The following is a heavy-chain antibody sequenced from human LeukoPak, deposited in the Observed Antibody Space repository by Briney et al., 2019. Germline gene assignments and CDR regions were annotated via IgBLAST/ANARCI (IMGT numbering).Heavy chain of an antibody. CDR3: ARGKIAGAVPSKPHH. V-gene: IGHV3-23*01. CDR1: GFTFSSYA. D-gene: IGHD6-19*01. J-gene: IGHJ4*02. Sequence: GGSLRLSCAASGFTFSSYAMSWVRQAPGKGLEWVSDISGSGGSTYYADSVKGRFTISRDNSKNTLYLQMNSLRAEDTAVYYVARGKIAGAVPSKPHHGGQGPLVPVSS. CDR2: ISGSGGST.